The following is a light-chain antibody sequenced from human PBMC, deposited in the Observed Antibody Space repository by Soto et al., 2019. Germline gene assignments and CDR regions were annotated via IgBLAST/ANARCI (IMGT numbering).Light chain of an antibody. V-gene: IGKV3-15*01. CDR1: QSVSSN. CDR3: QQYNNWPPAIT. CDR2: GAS. J-gene: IGKJ5*01. Sequence: EIVMTQSPATLSVSPGERATLSCRASQSVSSNLAWYQQKPGQAPRLLLYGASTRATGIPARSSGSGSGTEFTLPISSQQSEDFAVYYCQQYNNWPPAITFGQGTRLEIK.